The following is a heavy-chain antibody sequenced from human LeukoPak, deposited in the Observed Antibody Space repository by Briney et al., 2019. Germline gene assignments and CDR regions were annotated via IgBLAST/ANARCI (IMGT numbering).Heavy chain of an antibody. V-gene: IGHV3-23*01. CDR1: GFTFSSYA. Sequence: GGSLRLSCAASGFTFSSYAMSWVRQAPGKGLEWVSAISGSGGSTYYADSVKGRFTISRDNSKNTLYVQMNSLRVEDTAVYYCAKRPDYGDYYFDYWGQGTLVTVSS. CDR3: AKRPDYGDYYFDY. J-gene: IGHJ4*02. D-gene: IGHD4-17*01. CDR2: ISGSGGST.